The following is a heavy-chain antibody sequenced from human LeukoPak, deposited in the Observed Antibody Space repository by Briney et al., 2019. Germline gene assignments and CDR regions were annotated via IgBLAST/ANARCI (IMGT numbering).Heavy chain of an antibody. D-gene: IGHD3-22*01. CDR2: INHSRST. CDR3: ARGSNYYDSSGRLYYFDY. CDR1: GGSFSGYY. V-gene: IGHV4-34*01. Sequence: AETLSLTCAVDGGSFSGYYWSWVRQPPGKGREWMGEINHSRSTNYNPSLKSRVTISVDPSKNQFSLKLSSVTAADTAVYYCARGSNYYDSSGRLYYFDYWGQGTLVTVSS. J-gene: IGHJ4*02.